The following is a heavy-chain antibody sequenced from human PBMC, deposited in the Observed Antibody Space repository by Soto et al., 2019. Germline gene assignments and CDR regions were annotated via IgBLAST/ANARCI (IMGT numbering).Heavy chain of an antibody. CDR2: INPNTGGT. CDR1: GYTFTGYY. D-gene: IGHD1-1*01. Sequence: QVQLVQSGAEVKKPGASVKVSCKASGYTFTGYYMHWVRQAPGQGLEWMGWINPNTGGTNDAQKFQGWVTMTRDTFISTAYMELSRLRSDDTAVYYCARADATGTTFLRGWFDPWGQGTLVTVSS. J-gene: IGHJ5*02. CDR3: ARADATGTTFLRGWFDP. V-gene: IGHV1-2*04.